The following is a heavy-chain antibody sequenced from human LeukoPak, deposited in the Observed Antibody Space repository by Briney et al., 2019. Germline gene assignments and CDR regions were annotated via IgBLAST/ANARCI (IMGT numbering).Heavy chain of an antibody. D-gene: IGHD6-13*01. J-gene: IGHJ5*02. CDR3: ARRIAIANNWFDP. V-gene: IGHV4-31*03. CDR1: GGSISSGGYY. CDR2: IYYSGNT. Sequence: SETLSLTRTVSGGSISSGGYYWSWLRQHPGKGLEWIGYIYYSGNTYYNPSLKSRVTISVDTSQNQFSLKLSPVTAADTAVYYCARRIAIANNWFDPWGQGTLVTVSS.